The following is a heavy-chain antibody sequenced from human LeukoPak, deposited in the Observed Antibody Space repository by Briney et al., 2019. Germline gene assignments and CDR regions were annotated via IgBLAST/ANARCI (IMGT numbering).Heavy chain of an antibody. Sequence: ASVTVSCKASGYTFTSYYMHWVRQAPGQGLEWMGIINPSGGSTSYAQKFQGRVTMTRDTSTSTVYMELSSLRSEDTAVYYCAREGPNPLLAAAGPPDYWGQGTLVTVSS. D-gene: IGHD6-13*01. CDR3: AREGPNPLLAAAGPPDY. J-gene: IGHJ4*02. CDR2: INPSGGST. V-gene: IGHV1-46*01. CDR1: GYTFTSYY.